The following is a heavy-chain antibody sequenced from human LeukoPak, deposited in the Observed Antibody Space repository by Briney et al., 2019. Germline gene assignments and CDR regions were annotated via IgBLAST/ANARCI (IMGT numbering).Heavy chain of an antibody. J-gene: IGHJ4*02. V-gene: IGHV4-39*07. D-gene: IGHD3-10*01. CDR1: GGSISSSSYY. CDR2: IYYSGST. Sequence: SETLSLTCTVSGGSISSSSYYWGWIRQPPGKGLEWIGSIYYSGSTYYNPSLKSRVTISVDTSENQFSLKLSSVTAADTAVYYCASLPIGGSGSYYIDYWGQGTLVTVSS. CDR3: ASLPIGGSGSYYIDY.